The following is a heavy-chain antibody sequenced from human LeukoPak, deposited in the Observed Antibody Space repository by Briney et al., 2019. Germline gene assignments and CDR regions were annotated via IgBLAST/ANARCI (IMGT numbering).Heavy chain of an antibody. Sequence: GGSLRLSCAASGFTFSRYSMNWVRQAPGKGLEWVSIIYSGGSTFYADSVKGRFTISRDNSKNTLYLQMNSLRAEDTAVYYCARGSLDSGSYYAGYWGQGTLVTVSS. CDR2: IYSGGST. CDR3: ARGSLDSGSYYAGY. V-gene: IGHV3-53*01. CDR1: GFTFSRYS. J-gene: IGHJ4*02. D-gene: IGHD3-10*01.